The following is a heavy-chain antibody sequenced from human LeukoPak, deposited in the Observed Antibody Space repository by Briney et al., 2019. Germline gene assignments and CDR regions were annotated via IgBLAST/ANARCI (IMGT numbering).Heavy chain of an antibody. J-gene: IGHJ5*02. CDR3: ARDDRVSETFLRWFDP. CDR1: GGSITDYY. Sequence: SETLSLTCTVSGGSITDYYWSWIRQPAGKGLEWIGHIYKSGSTDYNPSLKSRVTMSMDTSKSQFSLNLRSVTAADTAVHYCARDDRVSETFLRWFDPWGQGTLVTVSS. CDR2: IYKSGST. V-gene: IGHV4-4*07. D-gene: IGHD1-26*01.